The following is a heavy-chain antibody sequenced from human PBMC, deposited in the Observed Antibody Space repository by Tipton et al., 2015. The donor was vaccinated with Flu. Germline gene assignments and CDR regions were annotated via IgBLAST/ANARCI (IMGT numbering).Heavy chain of an antibody. D-gene: IGHD6-19*01. CDR1: GYSFTSYW. CDR3: ARQSAVAGSFDY. V-gene: IGHV5-51*01. Sequence: MQLVQSGAEVKEPGESLKISCKSSGYSFTSYWIGWVRQMPGKGLEWMGIIYPGGSDSRYSPSFQGQVTMSVDKSISTAYLQWSSLKASDTAMYYCARQSAVAGSFDYWGQGALVTVSS. J-gene: IGHJ4*02. CDR2: IYPGGSDS.